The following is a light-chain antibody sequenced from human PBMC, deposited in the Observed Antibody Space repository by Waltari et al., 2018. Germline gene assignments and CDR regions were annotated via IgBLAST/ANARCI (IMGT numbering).Light chain of an antibody. Sequence: NYVYWYQQLPGTAPKLLIYSNNQRPSGVPDRFSGSKSGTPASLAINGLRSEDEADYYCATWDDSLRMVFGGGTELTVL. CDR3: ATWDDSLRMV. CDR2: SNN. CDR1: NY. V-gene: IGLV1-47*01. J-gene: IGLJ3*02.